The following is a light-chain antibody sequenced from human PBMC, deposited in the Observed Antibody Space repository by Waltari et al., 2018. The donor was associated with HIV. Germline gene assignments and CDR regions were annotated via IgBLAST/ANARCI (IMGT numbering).Light chain of an antibody. V-gene: IGLV1-44*01. CDR1: SSNNGSNT. CDR3: ATWDDSLNGRV. CDR2: INY. Sequence: QSVLTQPPSASGHHGQGVTISCSGRSSNNGSNTENWNQQHPGTAPKLLIYINYHRPSGVPDRFSGSKSCTSASLAISGLQSEDEADYYCATWDDSLNGRVFGGGTKLTVL. J-gene: IGLJ3*02.